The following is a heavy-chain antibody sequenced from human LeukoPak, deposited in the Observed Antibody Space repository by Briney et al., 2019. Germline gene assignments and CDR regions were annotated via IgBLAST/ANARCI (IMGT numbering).Heavy chain of an antibody. Sequence: PSETLSLTCTVSGGSISSGSYYWSWIRQPAGKGLEWIGYLYYSGSTNYNPSLKSRVTISLDTSKIQFSLKLSSVTAADTAVYYCARGYSTFDYWGQGTLVTVSS. CDR1: GGSISSGSYY. D-gene: IGHD6-13*01. J-gene: IGHJ4*02. CDR2: LYYSGST. V-gene: IGHV4-61*10. CDR3: ARGYSTFDY.